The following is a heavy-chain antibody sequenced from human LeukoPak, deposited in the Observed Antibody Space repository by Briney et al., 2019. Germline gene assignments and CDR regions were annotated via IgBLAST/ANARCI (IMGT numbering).Heavy chain of an antibody. J-gene: IGHJ4*02. Sequence: GGSLRLSCAASGFSFSTYAMSWVRQAPGKGLEWVSAISATGGSTYYADSVKGRFTISRDNSKNTLYLQINTLRAEDTAVYYCANRPLDYWGQGTLVTVSS. CDR2: ISATGGST. CDR3: ANRPLDY. V-gene: IGHV3-23*01. CDR1: GFSFSTYA.